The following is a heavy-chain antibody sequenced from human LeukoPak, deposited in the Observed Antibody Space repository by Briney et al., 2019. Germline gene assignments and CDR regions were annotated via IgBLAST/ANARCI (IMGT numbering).Heavy chain of an antibody. D-gene: IGHD2-21*01. CDR2: INSRSNSI. V-gene: IGHV3-48*02. CDR3: AIDALTLHPPCGCDY. J-gene: IGHJ4*02. Sequence: GGSLRLSCAASGFTFSTYRMNWVSQAPGKGLEWVSYINSRSNSIYYADSVKGRFTISRDNAKNSLYLQMNSLSDEDTAVYYCAIDALTLHPPCGCDYWGQGTLVTVS. CDR1: GFTFSTYR.